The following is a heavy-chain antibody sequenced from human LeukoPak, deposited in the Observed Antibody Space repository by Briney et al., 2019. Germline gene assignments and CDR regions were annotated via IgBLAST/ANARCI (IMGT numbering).Heavy chain of an antibody. CDR2: INSDGSAT. V-gene: IGHV3-74*01. CDR3: ASDSPYYGMDV. CDR1: GFPFSSYW. J-gene: IGHJ6*02. Sequence: GGSLRLSCAASGFPFSSYWMHWVRQVPGKGLLWVSRINSDGSATIYADSVRGRFTISRDNAKNTLYLQMSGLRVEDTAVYHCASDSPYYGMDVWGQGTTVTVPS.